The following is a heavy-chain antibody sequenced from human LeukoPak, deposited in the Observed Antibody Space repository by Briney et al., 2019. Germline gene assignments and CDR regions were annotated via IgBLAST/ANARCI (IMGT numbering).Heavy chain of an antibody. J-gene: IGHJ6*04. CDR3: ARDQRVATIADV. CDR2: ISSSSSYI. Sequence: GGSLRLSCAASGFTFSSYSMNWVRQAPGKGLEWVSSISSSSSYIYYADSVKVRFTISRDNAKNSLYLQMNSLRAEDTAVYYCARDQRVATIADVWGKGTTVTISS. D-gene: IGHD5-12*01. CDR1: GFTFSSYS. V-gene: IGHV3-21*01.